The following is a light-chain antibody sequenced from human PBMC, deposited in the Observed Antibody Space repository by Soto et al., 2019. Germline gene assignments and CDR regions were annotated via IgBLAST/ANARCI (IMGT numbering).Light chain of an antibody. V-gene: IGKV1-39*01. Sequence: DIQMTQSPSSLSASVGDIVTITCRASETITTYLNWYQQKPGKAPRLLIYAASSLQSGVPSRFGGSGSGTDFTLSISSLQPEDFATYYCQQTYAAPLTFGGGTKVDIK. CDR1: ETITTY. CDR2: AAS. J-gene: IGKJ4*01. CDR3: QQTYAAPLT.